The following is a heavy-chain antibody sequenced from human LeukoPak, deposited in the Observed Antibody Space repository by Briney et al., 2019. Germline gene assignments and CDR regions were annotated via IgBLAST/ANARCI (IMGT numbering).Heavy chain of an antibody. D-gene: IGHD3-10*01. CDR2: ISSSSTYT. CDR1: GFTFSSYN. V-gene: IGHV3-21*01. J-gene: IGHJ4*02. CDR3: ARAISMVRGVDY. Sequence: GGSLRLSCAASGFTFSSYNMNWVRQAPGKGLEWVSSISSSSTYTYYADSVKGRFTISRDNAKNSLYLQMNSLRAEDTAVYYWARAISMVRGVDYWGQGTLVTVSS.